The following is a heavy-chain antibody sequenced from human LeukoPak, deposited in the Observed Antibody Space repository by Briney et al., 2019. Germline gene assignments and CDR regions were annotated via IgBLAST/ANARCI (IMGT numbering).Heavy chain of an antibody. Sequence: SETLSLTCAVSGVSISSGGYSWSWIRQPPGKGLEWIGYIYHSGSTYYNPSLKSRVTISVDRSKNQFSLKLSSVTAADTAVYYCARENTMAPYFDYWGQGTLVTVSS. CDR3: ARENTMAPYFDY. J-gene: IGHJ4*02. CDR2: IYHSGST. D-gene: IGHD3-10*01. CDR1: GVSISSGGYS. V-gene: IGHV4-30-2*01.